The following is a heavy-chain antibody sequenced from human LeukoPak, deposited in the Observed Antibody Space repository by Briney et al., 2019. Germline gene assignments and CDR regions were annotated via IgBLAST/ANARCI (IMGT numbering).Heavy chain of an antibody. CDR1: GGSFSGYY. Sequence: SETLSLTCAVYGGSFSGYYWSWIRQPPGKGLEWIGSIYYSGSTYYNPSLKSRVTISVDTSKNQFSLKLSSVTAADTAVYYCARQYEYIIDYWGQGTLVTVSS. D-gene: IGHD6-6*01. V-gene: IGHV4-34*01. CDR2: IYYSGST. CDR3: ARQYEYIIDY. J-gene: IGHJ4*02.